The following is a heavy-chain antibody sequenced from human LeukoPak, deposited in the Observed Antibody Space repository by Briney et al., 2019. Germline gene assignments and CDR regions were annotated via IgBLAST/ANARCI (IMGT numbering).Heavy chain of an antibody. J-gene: IGHJ4*02. CDR1: GGSFSGYY. CDR2: INHSGST. D-gene: IGHD3-3*01. CDR3: ARTTIFGVVIKFDY. V-gene: IGHV4-34*01. Sequence: SETLSLTCAVYGGSFSGYYWSWIRQPPGKGLEWIGEINHSGSTNYNPSLKCRVTISVDTSKNQFSLKLSSVTAADTAVYYCARTTIFGVVIKFDYWGQGTLVTVSS.